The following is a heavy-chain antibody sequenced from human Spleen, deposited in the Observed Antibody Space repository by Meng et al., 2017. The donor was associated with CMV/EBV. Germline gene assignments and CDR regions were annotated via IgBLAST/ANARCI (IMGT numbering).Heavy chain of an antibody. J-gene: IGHJ4*02. CDR1: GFTFDNYA. D-gene: IGHD3-22*01. CDR2: ISDRGGST. V-gene: IGHV3-23*01. Sequence: GESLKISCAASGFTFDNYAMSWVRQAPGKGLEWVSIISDRGGSTYYADSVKGRFTISRDNSKNTVYLQMNSLRAEDTAMYYCAKAITMEVVAHVDFDYWGQGTLVTVSS. CDR3: AKAITMEVVAHVDFDY.